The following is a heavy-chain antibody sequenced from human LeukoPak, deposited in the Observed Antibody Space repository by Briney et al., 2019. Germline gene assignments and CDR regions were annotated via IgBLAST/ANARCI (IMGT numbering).Heavy chain of an antibody. CDR1: GLTFTSTS. CDR3: ASRRCSNGICPFEY. Sequence: GGSLRLSCVASGLTFTSTSMNWVRQAPGKGLEWVSSISSGGHSIYYAGSVRGRFTISRDNARKSVFLQMSSLNAEDTAVYYCASRRCSNGICPFEYCGQGTLVTVST. D-gene: IGHD2-8*01. CDR2: ISSGGHSI. V-gene: IGHV3-21*01. J-gene: IGHJ4*02.